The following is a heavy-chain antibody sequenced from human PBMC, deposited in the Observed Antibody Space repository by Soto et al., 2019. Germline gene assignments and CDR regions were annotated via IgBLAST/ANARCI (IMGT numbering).Heavy chain of an antibody. D-gene: IGHD3-22*01. J-gene: IGHJ4*02. V-gene: IGHV1-24*01. Sequence: GASLKVSCKVSGYTLTELSMHWVRQAPGKGLEWMGGFDPEDGETIYAQKFQGRVTMTEDTSTDTAYMELSSLRSEDTAVYYCATELPYPDSSGYYFDYWGQGTLVTVS. CDR2: FDPEDGET. CDR3: ATELPYPDSSGYYFDY. CDR1: GYTLTELS.